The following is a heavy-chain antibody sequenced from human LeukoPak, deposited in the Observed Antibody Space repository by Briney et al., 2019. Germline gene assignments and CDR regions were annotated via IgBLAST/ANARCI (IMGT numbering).Heavy chain of an antibody. D-gene: IGHD6-6*01. CDR3: ASRPSSSSSWSSFDY. J-gene: IGHJ4*02. CDR2: INHSGST. CDR1: GVSFSGYY. V-gene: IGHV4-34*01. Sequence: KPSETLSLTCAVYGVSFSGYYWSWIRQPPGKGLEWIGEINHSGSTNYNPSLKSRVTISVDTSKNQFSLKLSSVTAADTAVYYCASRPSSSSSWSSFDYWGQGTLVTVSS.